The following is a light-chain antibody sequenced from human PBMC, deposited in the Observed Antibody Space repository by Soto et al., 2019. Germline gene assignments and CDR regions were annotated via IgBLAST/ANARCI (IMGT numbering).Light chain of an antibody. V-gene: IGLV1-40*01. J-gene: IGLJ7*01. CDR2: GNN. Sequence: QSVLTQPPSVSGAPGQTVTISCTRSSSNIGAAYDVHWYQHLPGTAPKLLIYGNNNRPSGVPDRFSGSKSGTSASLAITGLQAEDEADYYCQSYDSSLSGWVFGGGTQLTV. CDR1: SSNIGAAYD. CDR3: QSYDSSLSGWV.